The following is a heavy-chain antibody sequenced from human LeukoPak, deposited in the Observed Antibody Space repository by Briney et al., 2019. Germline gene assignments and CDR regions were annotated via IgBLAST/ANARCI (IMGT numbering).Heavy chain of an antibody. J-gene: IGHJ6*02. V-gene: IGHV5-51*01. D-gene: IGHD5/OR15-5a*01. CDR1: GYSFTSYW. Sequence: GESLKISCNGSGYSFTSYWIGWVRQMPGKGLEWMGIIYPGDSDTRYSPSFQGQVTISADKSISTAYLQWSSLKASDTAMYYCARQSTNYYYGMDVWGQGTTVTVSS. CDR3: ARQSTNYYYGMDV. CDR2: IYPGDSDT.